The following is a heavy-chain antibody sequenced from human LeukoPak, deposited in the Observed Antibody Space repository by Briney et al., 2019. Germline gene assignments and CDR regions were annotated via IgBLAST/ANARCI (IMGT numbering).Heavy chain of an antibody. CDR2: ISYDGTNK. J-gene: IGHJ4*02. Sequence: GGSLRLSCAASGFTFSSYGMHWVRQAPGKGLEWVAFISYDGTNKYYADSVKGRFTISRDNSKNTLYMQMNSLRAEDTAVYYCAKAVVIVPTATPFDYWGQGTLVTVSS. CDR1: GFTFSSYG. D-gene: IGHD2-2*01. V-gene: IGHV3-30*18. CDR3: AKAVVIVPTATPFDY.